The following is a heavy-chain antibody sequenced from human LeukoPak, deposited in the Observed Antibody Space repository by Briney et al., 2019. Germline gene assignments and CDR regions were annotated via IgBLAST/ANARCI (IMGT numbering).Heavy chain of an antibody. CDR3: ARHPHRSYYFDY. J-gene: IGHJ4*02. CDR1: GGSISSYY. V-gene: IGHV4-59*08. CDR2: IYYSGGT. Sequence: SETLSLTCTVSGGSISSYYWSWIRQPPGKGLEWIGYIYYSGGTNYNPSLKSRVTISVDTSKNQFSLKLSSVTAADTAVYYCARHPHRSYYFDYWGQGTLVTVSS.